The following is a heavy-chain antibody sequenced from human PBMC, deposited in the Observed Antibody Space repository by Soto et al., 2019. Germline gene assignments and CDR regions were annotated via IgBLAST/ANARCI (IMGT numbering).Heavy chain of an antibody. V-gene: IGHV1-24*01. J-gene: IGHJ4*02. CDR1: GHTLTELS. CDR3: AAGGTRWLHSPFDY. D-gene: IGHD1-1*01. Sequence: QVQLPQSGAEVKKPGASVKVSCKVSGHTLTELSMHWVRQAPGRGLEWMGGFDPEDGETISAQKFQGRVTMTEDTSTDSTYMELTSLRSEDTAVYYCAAGGTRWLHSPFDYWGQGTLVTISS. CDR2: FDPEDGET.